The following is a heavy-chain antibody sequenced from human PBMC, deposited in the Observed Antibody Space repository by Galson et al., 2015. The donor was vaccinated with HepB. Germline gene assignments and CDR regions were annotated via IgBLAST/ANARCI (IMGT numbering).Heavy chain of an antibody. V-gene: IGHV3-7*03. Sequence: SLRLSCAASGFTLSSYWMRWVRQAPGKGLEWVANIKQDGSEKYYVDSVKGRFTISRDNAKNSLYLQMNSLRAEDTAVYYCARDLGIAAAYPLGWFDPWGQGTLVTVSS. D-gene: IGHD6-13*01. CDR2: IKQDGSEK. CDR1: GFTLSSYW. J-gene: IGHJ5*02. CDR3: ARDLGIAAAYPLGWFDP.